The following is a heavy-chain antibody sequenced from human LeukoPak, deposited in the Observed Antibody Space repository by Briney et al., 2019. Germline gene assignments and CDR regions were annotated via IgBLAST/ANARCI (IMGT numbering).Heavy chain of an antibody. CDR3: AKEATYCSGGRCHFDY. CDR2: ISYDGVDK. J-gene: IGHJ4*02. D-gene: IGHD2-15*01. Sequence: GGSLRLSCAASQFIFNNYAMSWVRQAPGKGLEWVASISYDGVDKYYADSLKGRFTMSRDNSKNSVYLQMDSLRVEDTAMYYCAKEATYCSGGRCHFDYWGQGTLVTVSS. CDR1: QFIFNNYA. V-gene: IGHV3-30-3*01.